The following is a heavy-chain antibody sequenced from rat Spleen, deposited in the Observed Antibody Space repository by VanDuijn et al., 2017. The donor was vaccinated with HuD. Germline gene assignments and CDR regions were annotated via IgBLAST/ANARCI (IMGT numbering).Heavy chain of an antibody. Sequence: EVQLVESGGGLVQPGRSLKLSCAASGFTFSNFYMAWVRQAPTKGLEWVASISTGGSSTYYRDSVKGRFTISRDKAKSTLYLQMNSLRSEDTATYYCTRAIYTTDYYYAKGYYVMDAWGQGASVTVSS. CDR3: TRAIYTTDYYYAKGYYVMDA. CDR1: GFTFSNFY. D-gene: IGHD1-6*01. CDR2: ISTGGSST. J-gene: IGHJ4*01. V-gene: IGHV5S23*01.